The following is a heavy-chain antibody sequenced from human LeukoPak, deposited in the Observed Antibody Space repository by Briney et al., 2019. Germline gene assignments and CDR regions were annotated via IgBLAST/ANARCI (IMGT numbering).Heavy chain of an antibody. Sequence: ASVKASCKASGYIFIDYEINWVRQAPGQGLEWMGWMNPKSGDTGYEQKFQGRVTITRDSSISTVYMELSSLRSEDTALYYCARGRDMDVWGKGTSVTVSS. CDR1: GYIFIDYE. CDR2: MNPKSGDT. V-gene: IGHV1-8*02. CDR3: ARGRDMDV. J-gene: IGHJ6*03.